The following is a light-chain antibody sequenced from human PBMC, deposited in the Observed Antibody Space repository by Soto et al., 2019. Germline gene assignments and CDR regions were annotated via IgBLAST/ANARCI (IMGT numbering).Light chain of an antibody. J-gene: IGKJ3*01. Sequence: EIVLTQSPVTLSLSPGESATLSCRASLTVSSTYLTWYQQRPGQAPRLLIYATSTRSTEVPDRFSGSGSGTDFTLTISGLEPEDFGMYYCQLYGTSPLFGPGTKVDIK. CDR2: ATS. CDR3: QLYGTSPL. V-gene: IGKV3-20*01. CDR1: LTVSSTY.